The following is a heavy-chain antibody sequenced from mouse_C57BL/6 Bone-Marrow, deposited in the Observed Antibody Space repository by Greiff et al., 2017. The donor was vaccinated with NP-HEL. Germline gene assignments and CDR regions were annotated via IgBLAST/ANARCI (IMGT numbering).Heavy chain of an antibody. Sequence: EVQLQQSGAELVRPGASVKLSCTASGFNIKDDYMHWVKQRPEQGLEWIGWIDPENGDTEYASKFQGKATITADTSSNTAYLQLSSLTSEDTAVYYCTTGGNSRWFDYWGQGTLVTVSA. D-gene: IGHD2-1*01. V-gene: IGHV14-4*01. CDR2: IDPENGDT. CDR1: GFNIKDDY. J-gene: IGHJ3*01. CDR3: TTGGNSRWFDY.